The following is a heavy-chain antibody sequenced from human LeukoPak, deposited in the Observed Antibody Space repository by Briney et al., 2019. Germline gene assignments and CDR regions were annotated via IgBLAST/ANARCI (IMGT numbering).Heavy chain of an antibody. CDR2: IIPIFGTA. D-gene: IGHD6-13*01. Sequence: SVKVSCKASGGTFSSYAISWVRQAPGQGLEWMGGIIPIFGTANYAQKFQGRVTITADESTSTAYMELSSLRSEDTAVYYCASENQFSSSWPGGFDYWGQGTLVTVSS. V-gene: IGHV1-69*13. J-gene: IGHJ4*02. CDR3: ASENQFSSSWPGGFDY. CDR1: GGTFSSYA.